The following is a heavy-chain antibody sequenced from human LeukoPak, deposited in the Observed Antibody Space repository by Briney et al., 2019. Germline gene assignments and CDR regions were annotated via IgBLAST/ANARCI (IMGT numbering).Heavy chain of an antibody. J-gene: IGHJ4*02. V-gene: IGHV3-23*01. Sequence: GGSLRLSCAASGFTFSNAWMSWVRQAPGKGLEWVSAISGSGGSTYYADSVKGRFTISRDNSKNTLYLQMNSLRAEDTAVYYCAKLDYYDSSGKDYWGQGTLVTVSS. CDR3: AKLDYYDSSGKDY. CDR2: ISGSGGST. CDR1: GFTFSNAW. D-gene: IGHD3-22*01.